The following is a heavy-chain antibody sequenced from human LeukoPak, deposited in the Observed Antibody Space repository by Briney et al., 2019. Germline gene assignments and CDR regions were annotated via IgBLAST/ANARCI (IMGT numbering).Heavy chain of an antibody. D-gene: IGHD3-10*01. V-gene: IGHV3-21*01. Sequence: GGSLRLSCAASGFTFSSYAMEWVRQAPGKGLEWVSSISSGSSHIYYADSVRGRFTISRDDAKKSLSLQMNSLTADDTAVYYCARLFGSGFGKYYFDYWGQGTLVTVSS. CDR1: GFTFSSYA. J-gene: IGHJ4*02. CDR2: ISSGSSHI. CDR3: ARLFGSGFGKYYFDY.